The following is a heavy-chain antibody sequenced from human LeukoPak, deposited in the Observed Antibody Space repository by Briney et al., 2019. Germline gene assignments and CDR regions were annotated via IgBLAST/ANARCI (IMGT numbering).Heavy chain of an antibody. V-gene: IGHV3-30*04. Sequence: PGGSLRLSCAASGFTFSNFAMHWVRQALGKGLEWVAGISYDAGKTYYADSVRGRFTISRDTSKNTLYLQMNGLRAEDTAVYYCARDSGRSATYFNYWGQGTLVNVSS. CDR3: ARDSGRSATYFNY. J-gene: IGHJ4*02. CDR1: GFTFSNFA. CDR2: ISYDAGKT. D-gene: IGHD3-10*01.